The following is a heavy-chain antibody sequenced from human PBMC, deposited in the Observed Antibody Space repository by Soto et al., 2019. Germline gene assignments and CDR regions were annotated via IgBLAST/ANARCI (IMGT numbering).Heavy chain of an antibody. V-gene: IGHV3-9*01. J-gene: IGHJ4*02. CDR3: AKATLYCRGGSCSRYYFDY. Sequence: GGSLRLSCAASGFTFDDYAMHWVRQAPGKGLEWVSGISWNSGSIGYADSVKGRFTISRDNAKNSLYLQMNSLRAEDTALYYCAKATLYCRGGSCSRYYFDYWGQGTLVTVSS. D-gene: IGHD2-15*01. CDR1: GFTFDDYA. CDR2: ISWNSGSI.